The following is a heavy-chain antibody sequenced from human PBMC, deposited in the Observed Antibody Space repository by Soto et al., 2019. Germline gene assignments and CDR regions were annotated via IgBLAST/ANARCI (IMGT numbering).Heavy chain of an antibody. CDR2: ISYDGSNK. D-gene: IGHD1-26*01. Sequence: PWGSLRLSCAASGFTFSSYGMHWVRQAPGKGLEWVAVISYDGSNKYYADSVKGRFTISRDNSKNTLYLQMNSLRAEDTAVYYCAKRRGRSGNYGSQYFDYWGQGTLVTVSS. V-gene: IGHV3-30*18. CDR1: GFTFSSYG. CDR3: AKRRGRSGNYGSQYFDY. J-gene: IGHJ4*02.